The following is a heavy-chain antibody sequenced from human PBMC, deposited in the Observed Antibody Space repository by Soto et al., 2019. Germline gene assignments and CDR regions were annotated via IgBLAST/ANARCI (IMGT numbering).Heavy chain of an antibody. CDR2: IIPIFGTA. J-gene: IGHJ3*02. CDR3: ARGESIAVAGDWDFDI. V-gene: IGHV1-69*01. D-gene: IGHD6-19*01. Sequence: QVQLVQSGAEVKKPGSSVKVSCKASGGTFSSYAISWVRQAPGQALEWMGGIIPIFGTANYAQKFQGRVTITADEAKSKDSMELRSLSSEATAVYYCARGESIAVAGDWDFDIWGQGTMVTVSS. CDR1: GGTFSSYA.